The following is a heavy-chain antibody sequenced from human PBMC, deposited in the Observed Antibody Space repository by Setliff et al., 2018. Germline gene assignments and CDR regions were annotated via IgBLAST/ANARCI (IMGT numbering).Heavy chain of an antibody. J-gene: IGHJ4*02. Sequence: GGSLRLSCAASGFSISDHYMDWVRQAPGKGLEWVSRINNDGSSTTYEDSVKGRFTISRDNAKNTLYLQMNSLRAEDTAVYYCARAHSSTLSVHDYWGQGTLVTVSS. CDR1: GFSISDHY. V-gene: IGHV3-74*01. CDR2: INNDGSST. D-gene: IGHD2-2*01. CDR3: ARAHSSTLSVHDY.